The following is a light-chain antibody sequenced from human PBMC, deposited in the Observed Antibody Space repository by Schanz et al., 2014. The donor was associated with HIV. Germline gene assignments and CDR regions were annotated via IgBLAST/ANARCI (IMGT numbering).Light chain of an antibody. CDR2: DVS. CDR1: SSDVGGYNY. J-gene: IGLJ2*01. CDR3: SSYTSSSTLVV. Sequence: QSALTQPASVSGSPGQSITISCTGTSSDVGGYNYVAWYQQHAGKAPKLMIFDVSNRPSGVSYRFSGSKSGNTASLTISGLQAEDEADYYCSSYTSSSTLVVFGGGTKLTVL. V-gene: IGLV2-14*01.